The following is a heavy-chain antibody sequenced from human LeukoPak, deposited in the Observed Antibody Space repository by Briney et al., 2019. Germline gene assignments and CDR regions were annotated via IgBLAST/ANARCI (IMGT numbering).Heavy chain of an antibody. CDR1: GGSFSGYY. V-gene: IGHV4-34*01. CDR3: ARLQYYLPGSSLYYFDY. D-gene: IGHD3-10*01. Sequence: PSETLSLTCAVYGGSFSGYYWSWLRQPPGKGLEWIGEIDHSGSTNYNPSLKSRVTMSLDTSKNQFSLKLSSVTAADTAVYYCARLQYYLPGSSLYYFDYWGQGTLVTVSS. J-gene: IGHJ4*02. CDR2: IDHSGST.